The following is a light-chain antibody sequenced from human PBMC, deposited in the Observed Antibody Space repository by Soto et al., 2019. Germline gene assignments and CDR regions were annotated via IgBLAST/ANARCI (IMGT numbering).Light chain of an antibody. CDR3: QQRSDWPPIT. CDR2: DAS. V-gene: IGKV3-11*01. J-gene: IGKJ5*01. CDR1: QTVTND. Sequence: EVVLTQSPGTLSLSPVERVTLSCRASQTVTNDYLAWYQQKDGQAPRLLIYDASNRATGIPARFSGSGSGTDFTLTISSPEPEDFAVYYCQQRSDWPPITFGQGTRLE.